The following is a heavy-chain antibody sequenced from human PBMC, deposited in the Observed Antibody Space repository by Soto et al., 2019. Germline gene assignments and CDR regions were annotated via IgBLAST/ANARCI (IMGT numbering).Heavy chain of an antibody. CDR1: GYTFTNYW. CDR2: IDPSDSYT. V-gene: IGHV5-10-1*01. Sequence: PGESLKISCKGFGYTFTNYWINWVRQMPGKGLERMGRIDPSDSYTDYSPSFQGHVTISADKSINTAFLEWSSLKASDTAMYYCARHLGEQWLDFDYWGQGTLVTVSS. D-gene: IGHD6-19*01. J-gene: IGHJ4*02. CDR3: ARHLGEQWLDFDY.